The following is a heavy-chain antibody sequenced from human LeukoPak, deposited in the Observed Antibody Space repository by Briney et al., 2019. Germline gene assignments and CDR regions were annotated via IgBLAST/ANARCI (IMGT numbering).Heavy chain of an antibody. CDR2: IWYDGSNK. CDR3: AKDGVPDHGSYGPREYYFDY. CDR1: GFTFSSFG. Sequence: GRSLRLSCAASGFTFSSFGMHWVRQAPGKGLEWVAVIWYDGSNKYYADSVKGRFTISRDNFKNTLYLQTNSLRAEDTAVYYCAKDGVPDHGSYGPREYYFDYWGQGTLVTVSS. D-gene: IGHD5-18*01. J-gene: IGHJ4*02. V-gene: IGHV3-33*06.